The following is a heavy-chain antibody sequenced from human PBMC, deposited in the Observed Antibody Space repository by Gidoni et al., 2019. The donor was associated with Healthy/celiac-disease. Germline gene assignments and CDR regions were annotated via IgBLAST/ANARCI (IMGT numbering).Heavy chain of an antibody. CDR1: GYSFTSYW. CDR3: ARAARPDAFDI. Sequence: EVQLVQSGAEVQKPGEPLKISCKVSGYSFTSYWIRWVRQLPGKGLEWMGIIYPGDSDTRYSPSFQGQVTIAADKSISTAYLQWSSLKASDTAMYYCARAARPDAFDIWGQGTMVTVSS. D-gene: IGHD6-6*01. J-gene: IGHJ3*02. V-gene: IGHV5-51*01. CDR2: IYPGDSDT.